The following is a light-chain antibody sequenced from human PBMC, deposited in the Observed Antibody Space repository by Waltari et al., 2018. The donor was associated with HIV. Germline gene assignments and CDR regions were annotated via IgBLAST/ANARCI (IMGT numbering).Light chain of an antibody. Sequence: QSVMTQPPSASGTPGQSVTISCSGSSSNIGNNPVNWYQQLPGTAPKLLIYTNNQRPSGVPDRSSGSRSGTSASLAISGLQSEDEADYYCAAWDDSLSGVVFGGGTKLTVL. CDR1: SSNIGNNP. J-gene: IGLJ2*01. V-gene: IGLV1-44*01. CDR3: AAWDDSLSGVV. CDR2: TNN.